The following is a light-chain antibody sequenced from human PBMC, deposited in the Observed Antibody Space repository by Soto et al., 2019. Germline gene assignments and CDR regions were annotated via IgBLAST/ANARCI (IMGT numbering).Light chain of an antibody. CDR1: SSNIGAGYD. CDR3: SAYAGSNNFV. J-gene: IGLJ1*01. CDR2: EVS. V-gene: IGLV1-40*01. Sequence: QSVLTQPPSVSGAPGQRVTISCTGNSSNIGAGYDVHWYQQVPGKAPKLIIYEVSQRPSGVPDRFSGSKSGNTASLTVSGLQTEDEADYYCSAYAGSNNFVFGSGTKVTVL.